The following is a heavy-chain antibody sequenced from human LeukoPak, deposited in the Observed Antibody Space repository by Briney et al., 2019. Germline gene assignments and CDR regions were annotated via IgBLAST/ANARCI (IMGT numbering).Heavy chain of an antibody. CDR3: AKPISGGLAVTADWFHP. D-gene: IGHD6-19*01. J-gene: IGHJ5*01. CDR2: INANSGTT. CDR1: GFAFSVYA. Sequence: GGSLRLFCAASGFAFSVYAMSWLRQPPGKGLEWVSTINANSGTTSYAASVRGRFTISRDNSKNTLYLQLNTLRADDTATYYCAKPISGGLAVTADWFHPWGQGTLVVVSS. V-gene: IGHV3-23*01.